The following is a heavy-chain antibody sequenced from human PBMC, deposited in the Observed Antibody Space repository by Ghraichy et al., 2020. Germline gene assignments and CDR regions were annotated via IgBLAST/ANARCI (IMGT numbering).Heavy chain of an antibody. J-gene: IGHJ4*02. V-gene: IGHV3-9*01. CDR3: AKDTYYDFWSGYTDY. CDR1: GFTFDDYA. D-gene: IGHD3-3*01. CDR2: ISWNSGSI. Sequence: SLNIFCAASGFTFDDYAMHWVRQAPGKGLEWVSGISWNSGSIGYADSVKGRFTISRDNAKNSLYLQMNSLRAEDTALYYCAKDTYYDFWSGYTDYWGQGTLVTVSS.